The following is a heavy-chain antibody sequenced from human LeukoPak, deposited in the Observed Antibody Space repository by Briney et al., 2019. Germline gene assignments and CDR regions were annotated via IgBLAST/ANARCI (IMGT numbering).Heavy chain of an antibody. Sequence: PSETLSLTCTVSGGSISSSSYYWGWIRQPPGKGLEWIGSIYYSGSTYYNPSLKSRVTISVDTSKNQFSLKLSSVTAADTAVYYCASLIPNNWFDPWGQGTLVTVSS. CDR3: ASLIPNNWFDP. J-gene: IGHJ5*02. V-gene: IGHV4-39*07. CDR1: GGSISSSSYY. D-gene: IGHD2-21*01. CDR2: IYYSGST.